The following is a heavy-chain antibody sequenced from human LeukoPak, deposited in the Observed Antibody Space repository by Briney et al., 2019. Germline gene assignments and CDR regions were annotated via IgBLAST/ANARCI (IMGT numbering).Heavy chain of an antibody. CDR3: ARDNYYDRTGFDY. J-gene: IGHJ4*02. CDR2: IYCTRNT. CDR1: VGSINRGGYY. Sequence: SETLSLTCTVSVGSINRGGYYKLWVRQCPGSGLVWIGYIYCTRNTDYNPSLKSRVTISIDTSKTQYSPQLSSVTVAETAVYYCARDNYYDRTGFDYSGQGTLVTVSS. D-gene: IGHD3-22*01. V-gene: IGHV4-31*03.